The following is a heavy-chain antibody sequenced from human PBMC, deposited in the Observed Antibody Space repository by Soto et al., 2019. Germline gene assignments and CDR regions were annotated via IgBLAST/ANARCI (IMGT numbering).Heavy chain of an antibody. CDR1: GFKFSDYY. V-gene: IGHV3-11*01. J-gene: IGHJ4*02. CDR2: ITTSGNTK. Sequence: QVQLVESGGGFVKPGGSLRLSCAASGFKFSDYYMSWIRQAPGKGLEFVSYITTSGNTKYYADSVKGRFTISRDNAKSSLDLQMNSLRVEDTAVYYCARGNWNPEYWGQGTLVTVSS. D-gene: IGHD1-1*01. CDR3: ARGNWNPEY.